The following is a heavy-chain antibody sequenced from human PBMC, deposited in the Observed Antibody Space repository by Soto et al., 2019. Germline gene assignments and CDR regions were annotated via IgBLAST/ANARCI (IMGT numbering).Heavy chain of an antibody. Sequence: QVQLVQSGAEVKKPGSSVKVSCKASGGTFSSYAIDWARQAPGQGLEWMGGIIPIFGTADYAQKFQGRVTITAGEATRTASMELSSPRSEDTAVYYCARGQTGGGWGYYLDYWGQGTLVTVSS. CDR3: ARGQTGGGWGYYLDY. D-gene: IGHD3-16*01. CDR2: IIPIFGTA. CDR1: GGTFSSYA. J-gene: IGHJ4*02. V-gene: IGHV1-69*12.